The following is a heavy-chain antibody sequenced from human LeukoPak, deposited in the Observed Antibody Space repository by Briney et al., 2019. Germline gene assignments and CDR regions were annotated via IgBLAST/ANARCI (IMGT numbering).Heavy chain of an antibody. CDR3: ARDPDWYCSGGSCYPSA. CDR1: GGSISSGDYY. V-gene: IGHV4-30-4*01. CDR2: IYYSGST. D-gene: IGHD2-15*01. J-gene: IGHJ5*02. Sequence: PSETLSLTCTVSGGSISSGDYYWSWIRQPPGKGLEWIGYIYYSGSTYYNPSLKGRVTISVDTSKNQFSLKLSSVTAADTAVYYCARDPDWYCSGGSCYPSAWGQGTLVTVSS.